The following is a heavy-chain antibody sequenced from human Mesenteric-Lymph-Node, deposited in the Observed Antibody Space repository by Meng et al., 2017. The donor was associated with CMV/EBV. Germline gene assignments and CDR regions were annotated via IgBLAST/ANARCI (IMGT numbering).Heavy chain of an antibody. V-gene: IGHV1-8*03. Sequence: ASVKVSCKASGYTFTSYDINWVRQATGQGLEWMGWMNPNSGNTGYAQKFQGRVTITRNTSISTAYMELSSLRSEDTAVYYCARVGCSSTSCCTWFDPWGQGTLVTVSS. CDR2: MNPNSGNT. D-gene: IGHD2-2*02. J-gene: IGHJ5*02. CDR3: ARVGCSSTSCCTWFDP. CDR1: GYTFTSYD.